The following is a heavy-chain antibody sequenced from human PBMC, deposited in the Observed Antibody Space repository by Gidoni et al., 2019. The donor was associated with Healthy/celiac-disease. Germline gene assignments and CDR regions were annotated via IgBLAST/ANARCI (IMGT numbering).Heavy chain of an antibody. Sequence: EVQLVESGGGLVKPGRSLRLSCTASGFTFGDYAMSWFRQAPGKGLEWVGFIRSKAYGGTTEYAASVKGRFTISRDDSKSIAYLQMNSLKTEDTAVYYCTRDRLMEIAARPDYFDYWGQGTLVTVSS. CDR2: IRSKAYGGTT. V-gene: IGHV3-49*05. CDR3: TRDRLMEIAARPDYFDY. D-gene: IGHD6-6*01. J-gene: IGHJ4*02. CDR1: GFTFGDYA.